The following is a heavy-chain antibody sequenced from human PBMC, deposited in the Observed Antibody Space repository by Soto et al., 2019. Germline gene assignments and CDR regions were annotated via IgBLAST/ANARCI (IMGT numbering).Heavy chain of an antibody. CDR2: IYYSGST. CDR1: GGSISSYY. Sequence: SETLSLTCTVSGGSISSYYWSWIRQPPGKGLEWIGYIYYSGSTNYNPSLKSRVTISVDTSKNQFSLKLSSVTAADTAVYYCARDRAWDYYGMDVWGQGTTVTVSS. J-gene: IGHJ6*02. V-gene: IGHV4-59*01. D-gene: IGHD3-10*01. CDR3: ARDRAWDYYGMDV.